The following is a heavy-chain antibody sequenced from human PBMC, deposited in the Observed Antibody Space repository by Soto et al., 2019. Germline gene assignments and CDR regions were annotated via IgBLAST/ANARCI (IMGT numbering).Heavy chain of an antibody. CDR3: ARATGTLRSRNCDY. Sequence: LSLTCSVSGGSISTVGHYWTWIRQPPGKGLEWIGSIYHTGSTYYSKSLRSRLTMSVDTSKSQFSLRLSSVTAADTAVYYCARATGTLRSRNCDYWGQGSLVTVSS. V-gene: IGHV4-31*03. J-gene: IGHJ4*02. D-gene: IGHD1-1*01. CDR1: GGSISTVGHY. CDR2: IYHTGST.